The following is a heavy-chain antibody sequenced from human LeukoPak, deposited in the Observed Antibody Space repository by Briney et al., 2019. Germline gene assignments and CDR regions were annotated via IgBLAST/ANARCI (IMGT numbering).Heavy chain of an antibody. CDR3: ARDRPRYCSSTSCYIFDY. J-gene: IGHJ4*02. CDR2: IYYSGST. D-gene: IGHD2-2*02. V-gene: IGHV4-31*03. CDR1: GGSISSGGYY. Sequence: SQTLSLTCTVSGGSISSGGYYWSWIRQHPGKGLEWIGYIYYSGSTYYNPSLKSRVTISVDTSKNQFSLKLSSVTAADTAVYYCARDRPRYCSSTSCYIFDYWGQGTLVTVSS.